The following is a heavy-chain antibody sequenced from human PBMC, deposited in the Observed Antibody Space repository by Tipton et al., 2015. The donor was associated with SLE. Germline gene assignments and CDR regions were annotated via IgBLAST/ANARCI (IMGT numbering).Heavy chain of an antibody. CDR2: ISAYNGNT. CDR1: GYTFSSYG. Sequence: QLVQSGAEVKKPGASVRVSCKASGYTFSSYGISWVRQAPGQGLEWMGWISAYNGNTNYAQKLQGRVTMTTDTSTSTAYMELRSLRPDATPVYYCAIAVAGTVFFDYWRQGTLVTVSS. CDR3: AIAVAGTVFFDY. D-gene: IGHD6-19*01. J-gene: IGHJ4*02. V-gene: IGHV1-18*01.